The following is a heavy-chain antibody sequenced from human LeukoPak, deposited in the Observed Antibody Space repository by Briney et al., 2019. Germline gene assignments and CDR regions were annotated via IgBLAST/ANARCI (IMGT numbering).Heavy chain of an antibody. CDR1: GLTFSNYG. CDR2: IWYDGSNK. J-gene: IGHJ4*02. V-gene: IGHV3-33*01. CDR3: APQTFDY. Sequence: GRSLSLSCAASGLTFSNYGMHWVSQAPGKGLGWVAVIWYDGSNKYYADSVKGRFTISRDNSKNTLYLQMNSLRAEDTAVYYCAPQTFDYWGRGTLVAVSS.